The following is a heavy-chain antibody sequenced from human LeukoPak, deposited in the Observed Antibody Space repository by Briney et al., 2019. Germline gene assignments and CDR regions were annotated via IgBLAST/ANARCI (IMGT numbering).Heavy chain of an antibody. CDR2: GGGST. Sequence: GGSLRLSCAASGFTFSSNYMSWVRQAPGKGLEWVSYGGGSTYYADSVKGRFTMSRDNSKNTLYLQMNSLRAEDTAVYYCARDRSSSWYGPQAFWFDPWGQGTLVTVSS. D-gene: IGHD6-13*01. V-gene: IGHV3-53*01. J-gene: IGHJ5*02. CDR3: ARDRSSSWYGPQAFWFDP. CDR1: GFTFSSNY.